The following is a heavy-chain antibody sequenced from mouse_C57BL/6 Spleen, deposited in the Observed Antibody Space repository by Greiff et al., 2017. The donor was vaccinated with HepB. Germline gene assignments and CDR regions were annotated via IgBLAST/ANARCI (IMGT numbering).Heavy chain of an antibody. CDR3: ARDEGYSYAMDY. J-gene: IGHJ4*01. Sequence: VKLVESGAELVKPGASVKISCKASGYAFSSYWMNWVKQRPGKGLEWIGQIYPGDGDTNYNGKFKGKATLTADKSSSTAYMQLSSLTSEDSAVYFCARDEGYSYAMDYWGQGTSVTVSS. CDR2: IYPGDGDT. V-gene: IGHV1-80*01. D-gene: IGHD2-3*01. CDR1: GYAFSSYW.